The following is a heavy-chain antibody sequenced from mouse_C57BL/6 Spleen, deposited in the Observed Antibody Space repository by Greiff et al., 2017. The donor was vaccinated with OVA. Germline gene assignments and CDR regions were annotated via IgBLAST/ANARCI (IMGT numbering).Heavy chain of an antibody. J-gene: IGHJ4*01. CDR1: GYAFSSSW. D-gene: IGHD1-1*01. CDR3: ARGGFITTVVATDAMDY. Sequence: VMLVESGPELVKPGASVKISCKASGYAFSSSWMNWVKQRPGKGLEWIGRIYPGDGDTNYNGKFKGKATLTADKSSSTAYMQLSSLTSEDSAVYFCARGGFITTVVATDAMDYWGQGTSVTVSS. CDR2: IYPGDGDT. V-gene: IGHV1-82*01.